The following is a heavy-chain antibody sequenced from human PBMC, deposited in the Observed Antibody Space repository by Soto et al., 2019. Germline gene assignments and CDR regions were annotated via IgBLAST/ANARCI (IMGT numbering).Heavy chain of an antibody. V-gene: IGHV3-30*03. CDR1: GFIFSNNG. CDR3: ARDLRQGASGATVYGMDV. J-gene: IGHJ6*02. CDR2: VSHDGRKT. Sequence: QVQLVESGGGEVQPGTSLRLSCIASGFIFSNNGMHWVRQAPGKGLEWVALVSHDGRKTFYADSVKGRLTIYRDNSKNTVYLHMNSLRPEDTAVDGCARDLRQGASGATVYGMDVWGQGTTVTVSS. D-gene: IGHD3-10*01.